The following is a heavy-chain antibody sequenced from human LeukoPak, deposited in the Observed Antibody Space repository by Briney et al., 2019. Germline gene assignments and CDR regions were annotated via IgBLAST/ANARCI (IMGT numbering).Heavy chain of an antibody. J-gene: IGHJ4*02. Sequence: SVKVSCKASGGTFSSYAISWARQAPGQGLEWMGRIIPILGIANYAQKFQGRVTITADKSTSTAYMELSSLRSEDTAVYYCARDRDFSVLAARGLPFDYWGQGTLVTVSS. CDR2: IIPILGIA. V-gene: IGHV1-69*04. CDR3: ARDRDFSVLAARGLPFDY. CDR1: GGTFSSYA. D-gene: IGHD6-6*01.